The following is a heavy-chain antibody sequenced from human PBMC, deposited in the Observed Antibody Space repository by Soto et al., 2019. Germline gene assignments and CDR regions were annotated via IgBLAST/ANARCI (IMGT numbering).Heavy chain of an antibody. CDR2: IYYSGST. D-gene: IGHD6-19*01. Sequence: PSETLSLTCAVSGGSISSGGYSWSWIRQPPGKGLEWIGSIYYSGSTYYNPSLKSRVTISVDTSKNQFSLKLSSVTAADTAVYYCARRDSSGWSNWFDPWGQGTLVTVSS. J-gene: IGHJ5*02. CDR1: GGSISSGGYS. V-gene: IGHV4-39*01. CDR3: ARRDSSGWSNWFDP.